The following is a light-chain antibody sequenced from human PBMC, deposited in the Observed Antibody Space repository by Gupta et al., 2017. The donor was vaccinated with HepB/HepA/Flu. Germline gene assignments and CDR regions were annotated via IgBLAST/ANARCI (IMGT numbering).Light chain of an antibody. J-gene: IGLJ1*01. CDR2: YVN. CDR3: CSYAGSDTYI. Sequence: QFALTQPLSVSGCPGPSFASTCADCISNVVAYNYFFWDQQHPVKSPKLIIYYVNKQPSWVPDRFSGSKSDNTASLTISGLQAEEESDYYCCSYAGSDTYIFGTGTTVTVL. V-gene: IGLV2-11*01. CDR1: ISNVVAYNY.